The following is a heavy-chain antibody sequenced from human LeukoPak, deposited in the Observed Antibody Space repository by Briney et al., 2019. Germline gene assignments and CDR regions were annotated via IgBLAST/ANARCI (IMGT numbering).Heavy chain of an antibody. D-gene: IGHD6-19*01. Sequence: QPGGSLRHSCAASGFTFSSYAMSWARQAPGKGLEWVSTISGSGGSSNYADSVKGRFTISRDNSKNTLYLQMNSLRADDTAVYYCATYAQWPDLFDYWGQGTLVTVSS. CDR2: ISGSGGSS. V-gene: IGHV3-23*01. CDR1: GFTFSSYA. J-gene: IGHJ4*02. CDR3: ATYAQWPDLFDY.